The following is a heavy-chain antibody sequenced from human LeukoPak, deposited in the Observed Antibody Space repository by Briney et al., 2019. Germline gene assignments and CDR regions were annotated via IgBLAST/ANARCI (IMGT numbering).Heavy chain of an antibody. J-gene: IGHJ5*02. CDR1: GGTFSSYA. D-gene: IGHD1-26*01. CDR2: IIPIFGTA. Sequence: SVKVSCKASGGTFSSYAISWVRQAPGQGLEWMGGIIPIFGTANYAQKFQGRVTITADESTSTAYMELSSLRSEDTAVYYCARDLGGATSAWFDPWGQGTLVTVSS. V-gene: IGHV1-69*13. CDR3: ARDLGGATSAWFDP.